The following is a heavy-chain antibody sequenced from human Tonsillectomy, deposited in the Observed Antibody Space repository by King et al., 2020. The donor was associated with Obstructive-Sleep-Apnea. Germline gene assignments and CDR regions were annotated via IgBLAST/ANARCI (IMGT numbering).Heavy chain of an antibody. Sequence: VQLVESGGGLVQPGGSLRLSCAASGFTFSSYDMHWVRQATGKGLEWVSAIGTAGDTYYPGSVKGRFTISRANAKNSLYLQMNSLRAGDTAVYYCARVSYYYDSSGYLKYYFDYWGQGTLVTVSS. CDR1: GFTFSSYD. CDR2: IGTAGDT. D-gene: IGHD3-22*01. J-gene: IGHJ4*02. V-gene: IGHV3-13*04. CDR3: ARVSYYYDSSGYLKYYFDY.